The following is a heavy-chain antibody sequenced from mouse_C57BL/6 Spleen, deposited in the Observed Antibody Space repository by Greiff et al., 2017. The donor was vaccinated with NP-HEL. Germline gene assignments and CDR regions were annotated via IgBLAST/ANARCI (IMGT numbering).Heavy chain of an antibody. J-gene: IGHJ2*01. V-gene: IGHV5-6*01. CDR2: ISSGGSYT. Sequence: EVQGVESGGDLVKPGGSLKLSCAASGFTFSSYGMSWVRQTPDKRLEWVATISSGGSYTYYPDSVKGRFTISRDNAKNTLYLQMSSLKSEDTAMYYCARWGLYYFDYWGQGTTLTVSS. CDR1: GFTFSSYG. CDR3: ARWGLYYFDY.